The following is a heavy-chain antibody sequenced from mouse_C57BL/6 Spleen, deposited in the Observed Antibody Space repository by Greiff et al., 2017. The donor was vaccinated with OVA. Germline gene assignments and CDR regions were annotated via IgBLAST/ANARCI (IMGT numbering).Heavy chain of an antibody. CDR1: GYSITSGYD. D-gene: IGHD1-1*01. CDR2: ISYSGST. Sequence: EVQLVESGPGMVKPSQSLSLTCTVTGYSITSGYDWHWIRHFPGNKLEWMGYISYSGSTNYNPSLKSRIPITHDTSKNHFFLKLNSVTTEDTATYYCARNYYGSSDWYFDVWGTGTTVTVSS. J-gene: IGHJ1*03. CDR3: ARNYYGSSDWYFDV. V-gene: IGHV3-1*01.